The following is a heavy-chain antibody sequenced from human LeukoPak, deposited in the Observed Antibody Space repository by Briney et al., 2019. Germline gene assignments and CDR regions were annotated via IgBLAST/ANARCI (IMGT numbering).Heavy chain of an antibody. CDR2: IWSDASNM. CDR3: AKDAQRGFDYSNSLES. J-gene: IGHJ5*01. V-gene: IGHV3-33*06. D-gene: IGHD4-11*01. CDR1: GFTFSHYG. Sequence: PGRSLRLSCATSGFTFSHYGMHWVRQAPGKGLEWVAVIWSDASNMFYGDSVKGRFTISRDNSKKIVYLQMNNLRVEDTAVYYCAKDAQRGFDYSNSLESWGQGTLVTVS.